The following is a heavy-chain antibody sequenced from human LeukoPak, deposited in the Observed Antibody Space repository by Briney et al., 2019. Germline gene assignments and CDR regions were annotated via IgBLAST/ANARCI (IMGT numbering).Heavy chain of an antibody. CDR2: INPNSGGT. CDR1: GYTFTGYY. D-gene: IGHD3-3*01. Sequence: ASVKVSCKASGYTFTGYYMHWVRQAPGQGLEWMGWINPNSGGTNYAQKFQGRVTMTRDTSISTAYMKLSRLRSDDTAVYYCARGSDDFWSGYSPSYWGQGTLVTVSS. J-gene: IGHJ4*02. CDR3: ARGSDDFWSGYSPSY. V-gene: IGHV1-2*02.